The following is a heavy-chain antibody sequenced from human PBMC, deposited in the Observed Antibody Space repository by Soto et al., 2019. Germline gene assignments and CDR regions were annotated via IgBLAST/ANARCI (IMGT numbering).Heavy chain of an antibody. CDR1: VFTFSSYA. D-gene: IGHD4-17*01. CDR2: ISGSGGST. J-gene: IGHJ5*02. CDR3: AKDRGFPVTTWFDP. V-gene: IGHV3-23*01. Sequence: WGSLRLSCSASVFTFSSYAMSCGRQAPGKGLEWVSAISGSGGSTYYADSVKGRFTISRDNSKNTLYLQMNSLRAEDTAVYYCAKDRGFPVTTWFDPWGQGTLVTVSS.